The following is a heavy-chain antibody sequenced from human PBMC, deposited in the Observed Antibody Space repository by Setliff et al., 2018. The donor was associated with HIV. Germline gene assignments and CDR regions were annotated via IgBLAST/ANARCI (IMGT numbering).Heavy chain of an antibody. CDR2: IYYSGST. CDR3: ARREGRFGEASMDV. V-gene: IGHV4-39*07. D-gene: IGHD3-10*01. J-gene: IGHJ6*03. CDR1: GGSISSSSYY. Sequence: SETLSLTCTVSGGSISSSSYYWGWIRQPPGKGLEWIGSIYYSGSTYYNPSLKSRVTISVDTSKNQFSLKLSSVTAADTAMYYCARREGRFGEASMDVWGKGTTVTVSS.